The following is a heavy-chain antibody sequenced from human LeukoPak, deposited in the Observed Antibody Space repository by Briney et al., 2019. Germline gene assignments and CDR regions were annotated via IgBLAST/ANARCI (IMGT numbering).Heavy chain of an antibody. V-gene: IGHV3-48*03. CDR3: ARDSSGWYHWFDP. CDR2: ISSSGSTI. Sequence: GGSLRLSCAASGFTFSSYEMNWVRQAPGKGLEWVSYISSSGSTIYYADSVKGRFTISRDNAKNSLYLQMNSLRVEDTAVYYCARDSSGWYHWFDPWGKGTLVTVSS. J-gene: IGHJ5*02. D-gene: IGHD6-13*01. CDR1: GFTFSSYE.